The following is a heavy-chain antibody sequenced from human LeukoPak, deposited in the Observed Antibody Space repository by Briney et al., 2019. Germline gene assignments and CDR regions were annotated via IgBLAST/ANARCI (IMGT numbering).Heavy chain of an antibody. V-gene: IGHV3-21*01. D-gene: IGHD4-17*01. CDR3: ARDRLAVTTGWFDP. J-gene: IGHJ5*02. CDR1: GFTFRSYS. Sequence: PGGSLRLSCAASGFTFRSYSMNWVRQAPGKGLEWFSSISSSSSYIYYADSVKSRFTISRDNAKNSLYLQMNSLRAEDTAVYYCARDRLAVTTGWFDPWGQGTLVTVSS. CDR2: ISSSSSYI.